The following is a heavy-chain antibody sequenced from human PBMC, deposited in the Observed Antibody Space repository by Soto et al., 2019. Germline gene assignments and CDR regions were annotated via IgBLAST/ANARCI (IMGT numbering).Heavy chain of an antibody. Sequence: QVQLVQSGAEVKKPGSSVKVSCKASGGTFSNYPISWVRQAPGQGLEWMGGIIPIFGTVNYAQKFQGRVPXTXXXSXSTAYLELSSLRSEDTAVYYCARGNHRWLQLWYFDLWGRGTLVTVSS. CDR1: GGTFSNYP. CDR3: ARGNHRWLQLWYFDL. V-gene: IGHV1-69*05. J-gene: IGHJ2*01. D-gene: IGHD5-12*01. CDR2: IIPIFGTV.